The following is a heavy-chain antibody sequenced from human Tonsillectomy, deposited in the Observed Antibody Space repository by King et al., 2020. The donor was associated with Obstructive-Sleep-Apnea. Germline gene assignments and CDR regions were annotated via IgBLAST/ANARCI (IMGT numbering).Heavy chain of an antibody. Sequence: VHLVESGGGVVQPGGSLRLSCVASEFTFKIYGMQWVRQAPGKGLEWVAVVSYTGNTQYYADSVKGRFTISRDNSKNTLYLQMNSLRVEDTAVYYCAKEIDPPASKGWPLDYWGQGTLVTVSS. CDR1: EFTFKIYG. CDR3: AKEIDPPASKGWPLDY. V-gene: IGHV3-30*18. CDR2: VSYTGNTQ. J-gene: IGHJ4*02. D-gene: IGHD6-19*01.